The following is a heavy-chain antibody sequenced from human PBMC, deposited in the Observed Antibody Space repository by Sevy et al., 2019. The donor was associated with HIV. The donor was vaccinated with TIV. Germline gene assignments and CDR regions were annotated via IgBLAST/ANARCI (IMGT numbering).Heavy chain of an antibody. J-gene: IGHJ4*02. D-gene: IGHD2-15*01. V-gene: IGHV4-31*03. Sequence: SETLSLTCSVSGGSISSGSYFWSWIRQQPGNGLEWIVHIYYTGTTDYNPSLKSRVNISAEKSKTQFALRLTSVTAADTAVYFCARENVVSPRVLQYWGQGILVTVSS. CDR2: IYYTGTT. CDR3: ARENVVSPRVLQY. CDR1: GGSISSGSYF.